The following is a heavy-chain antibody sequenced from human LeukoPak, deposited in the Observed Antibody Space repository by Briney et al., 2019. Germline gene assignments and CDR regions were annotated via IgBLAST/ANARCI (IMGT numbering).Heavy chain of an antibody. Sequence: ASVKVSCKASGFTFSGYYMHWERQAPGQGFEWMGWINPNSGGTNFAQKFQGRVTMTRDTSINTVYMELSSLGSDDTAVYYCARESRDTAWSLDLWGQGTLVTVSS. J-gene: IGHJ4*02. CDR2: INPNSGGT. CDR1: GFTFSGYY. V-gene: IGHV1-2*02. CDR3: ARESRDTAWSLDL. D-gene: IGHD1-1*01.